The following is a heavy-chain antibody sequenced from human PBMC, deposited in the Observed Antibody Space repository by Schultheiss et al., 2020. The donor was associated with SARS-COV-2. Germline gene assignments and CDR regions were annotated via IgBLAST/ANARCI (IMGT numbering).Heavy chain of an antibody. Sequence: GGSLRLPCAASGFTFSSYEMNWVRQAPGKGLEWVSYISSSGSTIYYADSVKGRFTISRDNAKNSLYLQMNSLRAEDTAVYYCARDGYSYGLPDYWGQGTLVTVSS. CDR1: GFTFSSYE. D-gene: IGHD5-18*01. J-gene: IGHJ4*02. CDR2: ISSSGSTI. V-gene: IGHV3-48*03. CDR3: ARDGYSYGLPDY.